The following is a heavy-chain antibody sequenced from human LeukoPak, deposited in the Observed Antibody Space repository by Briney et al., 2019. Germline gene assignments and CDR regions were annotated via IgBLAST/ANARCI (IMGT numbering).Heavy chain of an antibody. J-gene: IGHJ5*02. Sequence: TSESLSLTCTVSGGSISTYYWNWIRQPPGKGLEWIGETYFSGRSNYNYNPCLKSRVTISVDTSNNQFSLELTSVTAADTAVYYCARDRQHSYGSVLDPWGRGTLVTVSS. D-gene: IGHD5-18*01. CDR1: GGSISTYY. CDR2: TYFSGRSNY. V-gene: IGHV4-59*01. CDR3: ARDRQHSYGSVLDP.